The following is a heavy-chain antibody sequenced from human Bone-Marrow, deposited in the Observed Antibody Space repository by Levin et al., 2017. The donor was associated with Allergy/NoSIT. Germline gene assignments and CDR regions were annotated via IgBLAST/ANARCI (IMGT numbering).Heavy chain of an antibody. D-gene: IGHD3-22*01. CDR1: GFIFKNYG. V-gene: IGHV3-33*01. J-gene: IGHJ4*02. CDR3: ARGAMDYHDTSGYYFSYFDY. CDR2: IWHDGSNK. Sequence: PGGSLRLSCATSGFIFKNYGMHWVRQAPGKGLEWVAVIWHDGSNKYYGDSVKGRFTISRDNSNNTLYLQLDSLRAEDTAVYYCARGAMDYHDTSGYYFSYFDYWGQGTLVTVSS.